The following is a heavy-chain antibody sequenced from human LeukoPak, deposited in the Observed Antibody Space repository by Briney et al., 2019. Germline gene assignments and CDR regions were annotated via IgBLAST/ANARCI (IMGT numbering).Heavy chain of an antibody. V-gene: IGHV3-11*01. Sequence: GGSLRLSCAASGFTFSDYYMSWIRQAPGKGLEWVSYISSSGSTIYYADSVKGRFTISRDNAKNSLYLQMNSLRAEDTAVYYCASLLVSYYYDSSGYYPIWGQGTMVTVSS. CDR2: ISSSGSTI. CDR3: ASLLVSYYYDSSGYYPI. D-gene: IGHD3-22*01. J-gene: IGHJ3*02. CDR1: GFTFSDYY.